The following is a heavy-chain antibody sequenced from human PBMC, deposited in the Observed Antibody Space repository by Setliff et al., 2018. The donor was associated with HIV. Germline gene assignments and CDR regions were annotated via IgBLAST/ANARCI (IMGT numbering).Heavy chain of an antibody. D-gene: IGHD2-2*01. CDR3: ARGAYRFDS. Sequence: LSLTCTVSGGSISSYYWTWIRQPPGKGLEWIGEIHHGGSTNYMPSLKNRVTISVDTSKNQFSLTLRSLTAADTAVYYCARGAYRFDSWGQGNLVTVSS. CDR2: IHHGGST. J-gene: IGHJ5*01. V-gene: IGHV4-34*01. CDR1: GGSISSYY.